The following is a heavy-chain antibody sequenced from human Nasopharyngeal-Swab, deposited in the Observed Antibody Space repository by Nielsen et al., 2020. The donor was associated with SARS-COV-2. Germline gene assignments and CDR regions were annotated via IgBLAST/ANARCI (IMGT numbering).Heavy chain of an antibody. Sequence: TVRRYCAGLGCTFRISAMRWVRQAPGKGLEWVSAISGSGGSTYYADSVKGRFTISRDSSKNTLYLQMNSLRAEDTAVYYCAKDREATYYYGSGSFDYWGQGTLVTVSS. J-gene: IGHJ4*02. CDR1: GCTFRISA. V-gene: IGHV3-23*01. D-gene: IGHD3-10*01. CDR2: ISGSGGST. CDR3: AKDREATYYYGSGSFDY.